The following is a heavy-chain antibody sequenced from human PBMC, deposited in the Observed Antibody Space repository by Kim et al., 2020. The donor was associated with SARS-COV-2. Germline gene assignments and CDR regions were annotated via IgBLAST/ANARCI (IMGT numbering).Heavy chain of an antibody. V-gene: IGHV3-7*01. Sequence: GSLRLSCAASGFTFSSYWMSWVRQAPGKGLEWVANIKQDGSEKYYVDSVKGRFTISRDNAKNSLYLQMNSLRAEDTAVYYCARVDQESDFFFGYGTNWFDPWGQGTLVTVSS. CDR1: GFTFSSYW. CDR2: IKQDGSEK. CDR3: ARVDQESDFFFGYGTNWFDP. D-gene: IGHD2-15*01. J-gene: IGHJ5*02.